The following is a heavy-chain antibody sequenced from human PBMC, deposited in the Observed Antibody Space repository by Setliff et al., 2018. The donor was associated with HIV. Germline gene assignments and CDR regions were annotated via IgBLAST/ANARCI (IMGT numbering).Heavy chain of an antibody. Sequence: GGSLRLSCTASGFTFSDYWMTWVRQAPGKGLEWVANIRDDGSETYYAPSMKGRFTIARDNANNSLYLQMNSLRAEDTAVYYCARLRINDFWGQGTPVTVSS. J-gene: IGHJ4*02. CDR2: IRDDGSET. CDR3: ARLRINDF. CDR1: GFTFSDYW. V-gene: IGHV3-7*03.